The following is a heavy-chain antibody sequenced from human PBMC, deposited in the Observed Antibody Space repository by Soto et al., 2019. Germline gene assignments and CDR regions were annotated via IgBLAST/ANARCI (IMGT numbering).Heavy chain of an antibody. CDR3: AKSYSSNWYDYFDY. CDR1: GFTFSTYA. Sequence: SLRLSCAVYGFTFSTYAMSWVRQAPGKGLEWVSAMSGSGGSTYYADSVKGRFTISRDNSKNTLYLQMNSLRAEDTALYYCAKSYSSNWYDYFDYWGRGTLVTVSS. CDR2: MSGSGGST. J-gene: IGHJ4*02. D-gene: IGHD6-13*01. V-gene: IGHV3-23*01.